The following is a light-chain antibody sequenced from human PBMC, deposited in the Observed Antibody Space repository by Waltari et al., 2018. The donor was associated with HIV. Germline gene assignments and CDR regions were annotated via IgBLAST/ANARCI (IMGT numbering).Light chain of an antibody. Sequence: DIVMTQSPDSLVVSLGEGATINCKASQSILDSSNHNNCLCWYKQKPGQPPKLIIYWASTRGSGVHDRFSGRGSGTDFNLTINSLQAEDVAVYYCQQSYSSLPAFGQRIKVESK. CDR2: WAS. J-gene: IGKJ1*01. CDR3: QQSYSSLPA. CDR1: QSILDSSNHNNC. V-gene: IGKV4-1*01.